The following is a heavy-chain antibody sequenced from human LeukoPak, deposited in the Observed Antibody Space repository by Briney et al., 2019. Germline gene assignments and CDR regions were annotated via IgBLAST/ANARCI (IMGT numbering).Heavy chain of an antibody. Sequence: SVKVSCKASGGTFSSYAISWVRQAPGQGLEWMGRIIPIFGTANYAQKLQGRVTITTDESTSTAYMELSSLRSEDTAVYYCARGGFGELPYYFDYWGQGTLVTVSS. CDR1: GGTFSSYA. V-gene: IGHV1-69*05. D-gene: IGHD3-10*01. CDR2: IIPIFGTA. CDR3: ARGGFGELPYYFDY. J-gene: IGHJ4*02.